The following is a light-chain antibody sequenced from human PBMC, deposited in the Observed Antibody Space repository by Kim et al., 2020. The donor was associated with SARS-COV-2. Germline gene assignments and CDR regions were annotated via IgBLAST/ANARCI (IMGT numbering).Light chain of an antibody. Sequence: SPGESATLPCRASQSVSSNLAWYQQKPGQAPRLLIYGASTRATDIPARFSGGGSGTEFTLTISSLQSEDFAIYYCQHYNNWPPNTFGQGTRLEIK. V-gene: IGKV3-15*01. CDR3: QHYNNWPPNT. J-gene: IGKJ5*01. CDR1: QSVSSN. CDR2: GAS.